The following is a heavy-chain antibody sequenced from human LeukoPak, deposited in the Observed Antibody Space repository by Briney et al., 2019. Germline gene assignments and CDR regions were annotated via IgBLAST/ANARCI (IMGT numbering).Heavy chain of an antibody. CDR3: ARVYWSIFDY. CDR2: INHSGST. CDR1: GGSFSGYY. D-gene: IGHD2-8*02. Sequence: SETLSLTCAVYGGSFSGYYWSWIRQPPGKGLEWIGEINHSGSTNYNPSLKSRVTKSVDTSKNQFSLKLSSVTAADTAVYYCARVYWSIFDYWGQGTLVTVSS. V-gene: IGHV4-34*01. J-gene: IGHJ4*02.